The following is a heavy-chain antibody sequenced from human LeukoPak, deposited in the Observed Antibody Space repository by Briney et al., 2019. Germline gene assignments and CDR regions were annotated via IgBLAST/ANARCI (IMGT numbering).Heavy chain of an antibody. CDR3: ARVGSSGSYFIYYYGMDV. CDR1: GYTFTSYD. V-gene: IGHV1-18*01. J-gene: IGHJ6*02. CDR2: ISAYNGNT. D-gene: IGHD3-10*01. Sequence: ASVKVSCKASGYTFTSYDINWVRQAPGQGLEWMGWISAYNGNTNYAQKLQGRVTMTTDTCTSTAYMELRSLRSDDTAVYYCARVGSSGSYFIYYYGMDVWGQGTTVTVSS.